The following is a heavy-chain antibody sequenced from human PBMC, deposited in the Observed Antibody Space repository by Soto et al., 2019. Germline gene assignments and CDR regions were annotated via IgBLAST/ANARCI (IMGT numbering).Heavy chain of an antibody. Sequence: LPTLSLTYGIPGASVSSNSAACNWIRKSPSRGHEWLGRTYYRYKWYNDYAVSVRGRITINPDTSKNQFSVQLKSVTPDDTAVYYCARGRAAGRGDCLGPWGQRPRGTVSS. V-gene: IGHV6-1*01. D-gene: IGHD6-13*01. CDR1: GASVSSNSAA. CDR2: TYYRYKWYN. CDR3: ARGRAAGRGDCLGP. J-gene: IGHJ5*02.